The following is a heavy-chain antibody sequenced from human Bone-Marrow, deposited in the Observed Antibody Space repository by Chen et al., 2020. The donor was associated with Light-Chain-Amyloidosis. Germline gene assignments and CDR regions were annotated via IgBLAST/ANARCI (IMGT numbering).Heavy chain of an antibody. CDR1: GFRFSNSG. V-gene: IGHV3-23*01. Sequence: GSLRLTCAASGFRFSNSGLHCVRQAPGKGLEWVSYVSSXGTIRTTYXESVKGRFTISXXXXXXXXXXXXXXXXXXXXXXYYCAXXXGAWNFDYWGQGTLVTVSS. CDR3: AXXXGAWNFDY. CDR2: VSSXGTIRT. D-gene: IGHD3-10*01. J-gene: IGHJ4*02.